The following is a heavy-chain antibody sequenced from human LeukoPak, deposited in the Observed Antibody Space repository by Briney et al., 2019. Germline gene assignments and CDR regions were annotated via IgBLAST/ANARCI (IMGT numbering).Heavy chain of an antibody. CDR2: ISAYNGNT. J-gene: IGHJ4*02. V-gene: IGHV1-18*01. Sequence: ASVKVSCKASGYTFTSYGISWVRQAPGQGLEWMGWISAYNGNTNYVQKLQGRVTMTTDTSTSTAYMELRSLRSDDTAVYYCASSTMVTTAFDYWGQGTLVTVSS. CDR1: GYTFTSYG. CDR3: ASSTMVTTAFDY. D-gene: IGHD4-17*01.